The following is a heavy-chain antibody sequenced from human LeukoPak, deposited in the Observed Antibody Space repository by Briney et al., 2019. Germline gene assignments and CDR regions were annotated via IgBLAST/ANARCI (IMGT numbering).Heavy chain of an antibody. Sequence: PGGSLRLSCAASGLTFSSYWMHWVRQAPGKGLVWVSRINSDGSSTSYADSVKGRFTVSRDNPKNTLYLQMNSLRAEDTAVYYCARGSTVAALDWGQGTLVTVSS. J-gene: IGHJ4*02. CDR2: INSDGSST. CDR1: GLTFSSYW. CDR3: ARGSTVAALD. V-gene: IGHV3-74*01. D-gene: IGHD4-23*01.